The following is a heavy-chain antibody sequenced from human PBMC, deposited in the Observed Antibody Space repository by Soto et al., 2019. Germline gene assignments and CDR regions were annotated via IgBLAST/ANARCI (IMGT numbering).Heavy chain of an antibody. D-gene: IGHD4-17*01. CDR1: GYTFTSYA. J-gene: IGHJ6*03. Sequence: ASVKVSCTASGYTFTSYAMHWVRQAPGQRLEWMGWINAGNGNTKYSQKFQGRVTITRDTSASTAYMELSSLRSEDTAVYYCAYGRYYYYYMDVWGKGTTVTVSS. CDR2: INAGNGNT. V-gene: IGHV1-3*01. CDR3: AYGRYYYYYMDV.